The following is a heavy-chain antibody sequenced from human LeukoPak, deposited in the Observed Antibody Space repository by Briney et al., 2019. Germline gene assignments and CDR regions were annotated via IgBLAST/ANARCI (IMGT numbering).Heavy chain of an antibody. V-gene: IGHV1-2*02. Sequence: ASVKVSCKASGYTFAGYYIHWVRQAPGQGLEWMGWINPNSGGTNYAQKFQGRVTMTRDTSISTAYMELGRLRSDDTAVYYCARLAAAGRIDYWGQGTLVTVSS. CDR1: GYTFAGYY. J-gene: IGHJ4*02. CDR2: INPNSGGT. CDR3: ARLAAAGRIDY. D-gene: IGHD6-13*01.